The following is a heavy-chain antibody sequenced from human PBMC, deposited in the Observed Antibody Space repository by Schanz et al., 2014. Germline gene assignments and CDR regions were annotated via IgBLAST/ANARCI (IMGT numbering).Heavy chain of an antibody. J-gene: IGHJ4*02. CDR2: IKQDGSEK. V-gene: IGHV3-7*01. D-gene: IGHD7-27*01. Sequence: VQLLESGGGLFKPGGSLRLSCAGSGFTFADYYMTWIRQAPGKGLEWVANIKQDGSEKYYVDSVKGRFTISRDNAKNSLYLQMNSLRPEDTAVYYCAKYGGELGVSFEYWGQGTLVTVSS. CDR3: AKYGGELGVSFEY. CDR1: GFTFADYY.